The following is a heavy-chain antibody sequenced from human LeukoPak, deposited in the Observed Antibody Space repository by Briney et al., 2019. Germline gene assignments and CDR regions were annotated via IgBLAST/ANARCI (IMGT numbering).Heavy chain of an antibody. V-gene: IGHV3-21*04. D-gene: IGHD3-10*01. CDR2: ISTSSSYI. Sequence: GGSLRLSCAASGFTFSRNSMNWVRQAPGKGLEWVSSISTSSSYIYYADSVKGRLTISRDNARNSLYLQMNSLKTEDTAVYYCTQSGGYWGQGTLVTVSS. CDR3: TQSGGY. J-gene: IGHJ4*02. CDR1: GFTFSRNS.